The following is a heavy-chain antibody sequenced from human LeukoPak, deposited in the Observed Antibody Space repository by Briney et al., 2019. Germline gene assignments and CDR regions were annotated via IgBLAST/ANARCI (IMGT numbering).Heavy chain of an antibody. D-gene: IGHD5-24*01. V-gene: IGHV5-51*01. CDR1: GYRFTSYW. Sequence: GESLKISCKGSGYRFTSYWIGWVRQMPGKGLEWMGIIYPGDSDTRYSPSFQGQVTISADKSISTAYLQWSSLKASDTAMYYCARHEGRWLQFSAFDIWGQGTMVTVSS. CDR3: ARHEGRWLQFSAFDI. J-gene: IGHJ3*02. CDR2: IYPGDSDT.